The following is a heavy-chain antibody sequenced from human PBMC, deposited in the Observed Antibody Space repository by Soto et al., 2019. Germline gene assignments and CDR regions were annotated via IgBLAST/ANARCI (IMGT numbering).Heavy chain of an antibody. CDR2: INGGNGNT. V-gene: IGHV1-3*01. D-gene: IGHD2-8*01. CDR1: GYTFTNHA. J-gene: IGHJ6*02. Sequence: ASVKVSCKTSGYTFTNHAMHWVRQAPGQRLEWMGWINGGNGNTKYSQRFQGRVTITRDTSASTAFMELSSLRSEDTAVYYCARDQRSVTNGGKDYYYYGMDVWGQGTTVNV. CDR3: ARDQRSVTNGGKDYYYYGMDV.